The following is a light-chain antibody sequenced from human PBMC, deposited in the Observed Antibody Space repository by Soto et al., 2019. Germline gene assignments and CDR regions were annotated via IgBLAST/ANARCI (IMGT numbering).Light chain of an antibody. CDR2: DVS. J-gene: IGLJ2*01. CDR3: CSYAGSYIHVI. CDR1: SSDVGGYNY. V-gene: IGLV2-11*01. Sequence: QSVLTQPRSVSGSPGQSVTISCTGTSSDVGGYNYVSWYQQHPGKAPKLMIYDVSKRLSGVPDRFSGSKSGNTASLTISGLQAEDEANYYCCSYAGSYIHVIFGGGTKVTVL.